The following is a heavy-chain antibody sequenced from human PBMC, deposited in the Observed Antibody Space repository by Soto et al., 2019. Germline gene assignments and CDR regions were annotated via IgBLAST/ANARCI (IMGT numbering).Heavy chain of an antibody. D-gene: IGHD2-2*01. CDR3: ARLLYCISTSCYSYYYGMDV. J-gene: IGHJ6*02. CDR1: GGTFSSYA. CDR2: IIPIFGTA. V-gene: IGHV1-69*13. Sequence: SVKVSCKASGGTFSSYAISWVRQAPGQGLEWMGGIIPIFGTANYAQKFQGRVTITADESTSTAYMELSSLRSEDTAVYYCARLLYCISTSCYSYYYGMDVWGQGTTVTVSS.